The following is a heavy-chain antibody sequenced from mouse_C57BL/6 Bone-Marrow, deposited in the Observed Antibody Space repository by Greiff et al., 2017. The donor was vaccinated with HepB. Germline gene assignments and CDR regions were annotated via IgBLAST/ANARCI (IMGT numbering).Heavy chain of an antibody. J-gene: IGHJ1*03. CDR1: GYTFTSYW. D-gene: IGHD1-1*01. CDR2: IYPGSGST. V-gene: IGHV1-55*01. CDR3: ASRGGSSYWYIDV. Sequence: QVHVKQPGAELVKPGASVKMSCKASGYTFTSYWITWVKQRPGQGLEWIGDIYPGSGSTNYNEKFKSKATLTVDTSSSTAYMQLSSLTSEDSAVYYCASRGGSSYWYIDVWGTGTPVTVSS.